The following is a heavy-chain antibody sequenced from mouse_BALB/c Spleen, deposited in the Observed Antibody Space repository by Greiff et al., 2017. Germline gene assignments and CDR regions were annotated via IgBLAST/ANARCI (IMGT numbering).Heavy chain of an antibody. J-gene: IGHJ4*01. CDR1: GYSFTGYY. V-gene: IGHV1S34*01. CDR2: ISGYNGAT. Sequence: LVKTGASVKISCKASGYSFTGYYMHWVKQSHGKSLEWLGYISGYNGATSYNQKFTGKATFTVDTSSSTAYMQFNSLTSEDSAVYYCARSSPHMDYWGQGTSVTVSS. CDR3: ARSSPHMDY.